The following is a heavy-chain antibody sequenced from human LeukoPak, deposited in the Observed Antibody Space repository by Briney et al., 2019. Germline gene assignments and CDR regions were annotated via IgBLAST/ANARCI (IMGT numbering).Heavy chain of an antibody. V-gene: IGHV3-48*03. CDR2: ISSSGSTI. J-gene: IGHJ4*02. CDR1: GFTFSSYE. D-gene: IGHD3-10*01. CDR3: ARDLWFGELLFDY. Sequence: GGSLRLSCAASGFTFSSYEMNWVRQAPGKGLEWVSYISSSGSTIYYADSVKGRFTVSRDNAKNSLYLQMNSLRAEDTAVYYCARDLWFGELLFDYWGQGTLVTVSS.